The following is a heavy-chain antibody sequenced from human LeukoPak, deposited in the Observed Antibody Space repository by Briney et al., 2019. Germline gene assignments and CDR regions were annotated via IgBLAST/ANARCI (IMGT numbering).Heavy chain of an antibody. V-gene: IGHV3-48*01. Sequence: GGSLRLSCAASGFTFSSYSMNWVRQAPGKGLEWVSYISSSSSTIYYADSVKGRFTISRDNAKNSLYLQMNSLRAEDTAVYYCARDRGDCFDYWGQGTLVTVSS. CDR3: ARDRGDCFDY. J-gene: IGHJ4*02. CDR1: GFTFSSYS. CDR2: ISSSSSTI. D-gene: IGHD2-21*01.